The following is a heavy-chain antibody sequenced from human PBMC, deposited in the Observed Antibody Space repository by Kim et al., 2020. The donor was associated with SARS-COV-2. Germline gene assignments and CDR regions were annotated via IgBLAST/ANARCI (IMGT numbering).Heavy chain of an antibody. Sequence: GGSLRLPCAASGFTFSSYGMHWVRQAPGKGLEWVAVISYDGSNKYYTDSVKGRFTISKDNSKNTLNLQMDSLRAEDTAVYYCAKDFEVFLLSGYEGYGLDVWCQGTTVTVSS. J-gene: IGHJ6*02. CDR1: GFTFSSYG. CDR3: AKDFEVFLLSGYEGYGLDV. V-gene: IGHV3-30*18. D-gene: IGHD5-12*01. CDR2: ISYDGSNK.